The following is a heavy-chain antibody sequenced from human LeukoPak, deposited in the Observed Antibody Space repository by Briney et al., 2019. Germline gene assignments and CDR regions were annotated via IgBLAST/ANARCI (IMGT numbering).Heavy chain of an antibody. CDR1: GFIVSSNY. D-gene: IGHD5-24*01. Sequence: PGGSLRLSCAASGFIVSSNYMTWVRQAPGKGLEWVSVIYSGGSTYYADSVKGRFTISRDNSKNTLYLQMNSLRAEDTAVYYCARATGEGDGYKTDYWGQGTLVTVSS. J-gene: IGHJ4*02. CDR3: ARATGEGDGYKTDY. CDR2: IYSGGST. V-gene: IGHV3-53*05.